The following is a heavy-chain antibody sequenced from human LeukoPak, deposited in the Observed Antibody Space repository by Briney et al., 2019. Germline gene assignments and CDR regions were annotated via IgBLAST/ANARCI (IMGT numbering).Heavy chain of an antibody. D-gene: IGHD3-22*01. J-gene: IGHJ4*02. Sequence: GGSLRLSCVASGFTFSDYYMSWIRQAPGKGLEWVSYISSSGSTIYYADSVKGRFTISRDNAKNSLYLQMNSLRAEDTAVYYCATRPVITTYFDYWGQGTLVTVSS. V-gene: IGHV3-11*04. CDR1: GFTFSDYY. CDR2: ISSSGSTI. CDR3: ATRPVITTYFDY.